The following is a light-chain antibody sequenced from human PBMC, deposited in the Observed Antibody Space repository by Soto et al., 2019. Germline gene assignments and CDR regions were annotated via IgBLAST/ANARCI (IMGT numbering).Light chain of an antibody. CDR1: SRDVGGYNY. CDR3: CSYAGRFTYV. CDR2: DVT. Sequence: QSVLTQPRSVSGSPGQSVTISCTGTSRDVGGYNYVSWYQQHPGKAPKLMIYDVTKRPSGVSDRFSGSKSGNTASLTISGLQTEDEVDYYCCSYAGRFTYVFGTGTKVTVL. V-gene: IGLV2-11*01. J-gene: IGLJ1*01.